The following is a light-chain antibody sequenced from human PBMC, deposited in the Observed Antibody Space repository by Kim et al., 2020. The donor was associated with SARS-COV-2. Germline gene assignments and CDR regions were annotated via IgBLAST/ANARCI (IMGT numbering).Light chain of an antibody. Sequence: SITISCTGTSSDVGGYNLVSWYQRHPGKAPKLMIYEVSKRPSGVSNRFSGSKSGNTASLTISGLQAEDEADYYCCSYAGSSTSVVFGGGTQLTVL. CDR1: SSDVGGYNL. CDR3: CSYAGSSTSVV. J-gene: IGLJ2*01. V-gene: IGLV2-23*02. CDR2: EVS.